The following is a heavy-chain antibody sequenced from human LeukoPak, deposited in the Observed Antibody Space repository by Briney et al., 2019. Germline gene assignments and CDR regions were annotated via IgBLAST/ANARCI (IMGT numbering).Heavy chain of an antibody. CDR1: EGTFSSYA. CDR2: IIPIFGTA. J-gene: IGHJ3*02. Sequence: SVKVSCNASEGTFSSYAISWVRQAPRQGLEWMGGIIPIFGTANYAQKFQGRVTITTAESTSTAYMELSSLRSEDTAVYYCAGYYDLWSGYYTANAFDIWGQGTMVTVSS. D-gene: IGHD3-3*01. CDR3: AGYYDLWSGYYTANAFDI. V-gene: IGHV1-69*05.